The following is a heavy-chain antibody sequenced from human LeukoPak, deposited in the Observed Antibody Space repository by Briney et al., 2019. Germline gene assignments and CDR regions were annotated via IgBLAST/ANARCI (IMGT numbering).Heavy chain of an antibody. CDR3: ARYSSGWYLDD. CDR2: IYYSGST. CDR1: GDSISRSSYY. J-gene: IGHJ4*02. D-gene: IGHD6-19*01. V-gene: IGHV4-39*01. Sequence: PSETLSLTCSVSGDSISRSSYYWGWIRQPPGKGLEWIGGIYYSGSTYYNPSLQSRVTISLDTSKKQFSLKLSSVTAADTAVYYCARYSSGWYLDDWGQGTLVIVSS.